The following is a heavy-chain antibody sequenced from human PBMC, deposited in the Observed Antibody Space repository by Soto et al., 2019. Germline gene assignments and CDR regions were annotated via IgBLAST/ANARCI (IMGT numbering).Heavy chain of an antibody. J-gene: IGHJ4*02. CDR2: SSATGAGT. Sequence: EVQLLESGGGLVQPGGSLRLSCAASGFTFSSYGITWVRQAPGKGLEWVSFSSATGAGTYYADSVKGRFTVSRDTSEYTLDLQMTSLIADDTAVYYCAKDRRSGGNYGFYSDFWGQGALVFVSS. D-gene: IGHD1-7*01. CDR1: GFTFSSYG. CDR3: AKDRRSGGNYGFYSDF. V-gene: IGHV3-23*01.